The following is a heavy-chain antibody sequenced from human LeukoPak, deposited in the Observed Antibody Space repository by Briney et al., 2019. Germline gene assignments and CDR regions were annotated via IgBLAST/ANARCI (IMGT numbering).Heavy chain of an antibody. CDR2: IYYSGST. V-gene: IGHV4-61*01. J-gene: IGHJ4*02. CDR1: GGSVSSSSYY. Sequence: SETLSLTCTVSGGSVSSSSYYWSWIRQPPGKGLEWIGYIYYSGSTDYNPSLKSRVTISVDTSKNQFSLKLSSVTAADTAVYYCARDVGYCINTSCYRRCPADYWGQGTLVTVSS. CDR3: ARDVGYCINTSCYRRCPADY. D-gene: IGHD2-2*03.